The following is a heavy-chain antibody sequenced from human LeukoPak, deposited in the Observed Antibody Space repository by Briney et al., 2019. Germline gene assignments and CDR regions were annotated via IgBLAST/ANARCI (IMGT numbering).Heavy chain of an antibody. D-gene: IGHD4-23*01. V-gene: IGHV4-61*05. CDR1: GGSINSNSFY. CDR2: IYYSGST. Sequence: SETLSLTCTVSGGSINSNSFYWGWARQPPGKGLEWIGYIYYSGSTNYNPSLKSRVTISVDTSKNQFSLKLSSVTAADTAVYYCARRSPTVVTWGHAFDIWGQGTMVTVSS. CDR3: ARRSPTVVTWGHAFDI. J-gene: IGHJ3*02.